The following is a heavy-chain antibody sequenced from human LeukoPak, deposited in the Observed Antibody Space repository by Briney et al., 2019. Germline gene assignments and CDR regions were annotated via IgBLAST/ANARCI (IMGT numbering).Heavy chain of an antibody. CDR1: GGSISSYY. CDR3: ARHLRVRYYYYYYGMDV. D-gene: IGHD3-22*01. CDR2: IYYSGST. V-gene: IGHV4-59*08. J-gene: IGHJ6*02. Sequence: SETLSLTCTVSGGSISSYYWSWIRQPPGKGLEWIGYIYYSGSTNYNPSLKSRVTISVDTSKNQFSLKLSSVTAADTAVYYCARHLRVRYYYYYYGMDVWGQGTTVTVSS.